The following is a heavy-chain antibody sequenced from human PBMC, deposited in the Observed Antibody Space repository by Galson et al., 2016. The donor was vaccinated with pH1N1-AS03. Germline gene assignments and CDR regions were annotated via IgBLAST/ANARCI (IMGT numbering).Heavy chain of an antibody. J-gene: IGHJ3*01. D-gene: IGHD3-10*01. CDR1: GFTFEDHA. CDR3: ARDGLWSGDNEPFDL. Sequence: SLRLSCAASGFTFEDHAMHWVRQIPGRGLEWVSHISWNSGKLGYAASVNGRFTISRDNAKNSVYLQMNRLRLEDTALYYCARDGLWSGDNEPFDLWGQGTVVTVS. V-gene: IGHV3-9*01. CDR2: ISWNSGKL.